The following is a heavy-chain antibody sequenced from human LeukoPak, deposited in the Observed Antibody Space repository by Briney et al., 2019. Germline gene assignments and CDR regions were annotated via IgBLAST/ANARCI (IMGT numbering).Heavy chain of an antibody. V-gene: IGHV4-34*01. CDR3: ARAIPYYYGSGSPRLAWYFDL. Sequence: SETLSLTCAVYGGSFSGYYWSWIRQPPGKGLEWIGEINHSGSTNYNPSLKSRVTISVDTSKNQFSLKLSSVTAADTAVYYCARAIPYYYGSGSPRLAWYFDLWGRGTLVTVSS. CDR2: INHSGST. D-gene: IGHD3-10*01. CDR1: GGSFSGYY. J-gene: IGHJ2*01.